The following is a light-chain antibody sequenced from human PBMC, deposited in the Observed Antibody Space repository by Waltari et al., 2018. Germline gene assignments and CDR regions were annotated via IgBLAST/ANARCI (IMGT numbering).Light chain of an antibody. CDR1: NSNIGAGYD. V-gene: IGLV1-40*01. CDR3: QSFDIDLSGKEL. J-gene: IGLJ2*01. CDR2: ADT. Sequence: QSELTQPPSVSGAPGQRVTISCTGTNSNIGAGYDVHWYQHIAGTAPKLLIYADTRRPAGVPARFSGSKSGTSASLAITGLQAEDEGDYYCQSFDIDLSGKELFGGGTRLTVL.